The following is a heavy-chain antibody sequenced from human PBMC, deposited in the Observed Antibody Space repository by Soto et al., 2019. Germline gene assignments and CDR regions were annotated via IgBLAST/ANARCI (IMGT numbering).Heavy chain of an antibody. V-gene: IGHV1-69*01. CDR3: ARGGGELVLVRGWFDP. J-gene: IGHJ5*02. CDR2: IIPIFGTA. CDR1: GGTFSSYA. D-gene: IGHD6-6*01. Sequence: QVQLVQSGAEVKKPGSSVKVSCKASGGTFSSYAISWVRQAPGQGLEWMGGIIPIFGTANYAQKFQGRVTITGDESTSTAYMELRRLRSEDTAVYYCARGGGELVLVRGWFDPWGQGTLVTVSS.